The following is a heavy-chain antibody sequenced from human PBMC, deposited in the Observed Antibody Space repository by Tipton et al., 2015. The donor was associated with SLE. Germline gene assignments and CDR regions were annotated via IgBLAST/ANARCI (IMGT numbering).Heavy chain of an antibody. CDR1: GGSISSGDYF. CDR3: ARVGLITPDAFDI. Sequence: TLSLTCTVSGGSISSGDYFWSWIRQHPGKGLEWIGYLYTSGTTKYNPSLQSRVTISVDTPKNQFSLKLNSVTAADTAVYYCARVGLITPDAFDIWGEGTMVTVSS. CDR2: LYTSGTT. J-gene: IGHJ3*02. D-gene: IGHD5-24*01. V-gene: IGHV4-30-4*08.